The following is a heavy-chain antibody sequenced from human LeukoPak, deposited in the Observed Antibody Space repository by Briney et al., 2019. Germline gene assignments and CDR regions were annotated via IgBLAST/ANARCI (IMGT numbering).Heavy chain of an antibody. D-gene: IGHD5-18*01. V-gene: IGHV4-38-2*02. J-gene: IGHJ4*02. CDR1: GYSISSGYY. Sequence: PSETLSLTCTVSGYSISSGYYWGWIRQPPGKGLEWIGSIYHTGSANYNPSLTSRVSLSIDTSKNKFSLRLSSVTAADTAVYYCARGGLVDTAMGDFDYWGQGTLVTVSS. CDR2: IYHTGSA. CDR3: ARGGLVDTAMGDFDY.